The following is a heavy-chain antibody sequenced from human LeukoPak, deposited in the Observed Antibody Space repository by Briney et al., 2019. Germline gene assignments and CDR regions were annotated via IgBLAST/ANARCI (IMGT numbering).Heavy chain of an antibody. D-gene: IGHD1-26*01. J-gene: IGHJ3*02. Sequence: PSETLSLTCTVSGGSISSSSYYWGWIRQPPGKGLEWIGSIYYSGSTYYNPSLKSRVTISVDTSKNQFSLKLSSVTAADTAVYYCAREDPYSGSEFRTVDAFDIWGQGTMVTVSS. CDR1: GGSISSSSYY. CDR3: AREDPYSGSEFRTVDAFDI. V-gene: IGHV4-39*07. CDR2: IYYSGST.